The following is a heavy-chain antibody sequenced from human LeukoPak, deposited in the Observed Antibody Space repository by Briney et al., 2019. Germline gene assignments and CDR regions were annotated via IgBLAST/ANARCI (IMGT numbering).Heavy chain of an antibody. CDR3: ARDPHHGALGY. CDR2: LNPDGSSQ. Sequence: PGGSLRLSCAPSRLIFNNHWMSWVRQAPGKGLEWVADLNPDGSSQYYVDSVKGRFTISRDNAKGSLYLQMDTLRVDDTAVYYCARDPHHGALGYWGQGTLVTVSS. J-gene: IGHJ4*02. D-gene: IGHD3-10*01. CDR1: RLIFNNHW. V-gene: IGHV3-7*01.